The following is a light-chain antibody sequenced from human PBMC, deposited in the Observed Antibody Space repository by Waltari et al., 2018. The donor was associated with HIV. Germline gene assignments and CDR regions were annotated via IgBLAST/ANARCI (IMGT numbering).Light chain of an antibody. V-gene: IGKV1-5*03. CDR2: KAS. J-gene: IGKJ2*01. CDR1: QSISVW. CDR3: QQYNSPGYT. Sequence: DIQMTQSPSTLSASVGDGVTITCRASQSISVWLAWYQQQPGKAPKLLIYKASSLERGVPSRFSGSGSGTEFTLTISSLQPDDSATYYCQQYNSPGYTFGQGTKLEIK.